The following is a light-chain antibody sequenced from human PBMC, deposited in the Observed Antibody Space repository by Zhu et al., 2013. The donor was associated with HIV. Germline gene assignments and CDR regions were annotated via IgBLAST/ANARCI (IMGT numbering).Light chain of an antibody. CDR2: GAS. CDR1: QSLSSSF. V-gene: IGKV3-20*01. J-gene: IGKJ5*01. CDR3: QQYNNWPPIT. Sequence: DIVLTQSPGTLSLSPGERATLSCRASQSLSSSFLAWYQQKPGQAPRLLMYGASTRGTGIPDRFSGSGSGTDFSLSISRLEPEDFAVYYCQQYNNWPPITFGHGTRLELK.